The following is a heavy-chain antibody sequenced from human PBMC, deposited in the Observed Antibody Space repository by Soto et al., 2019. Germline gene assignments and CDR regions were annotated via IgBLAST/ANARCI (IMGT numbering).Heavy chain of an antibody. Sequence: QVQLVQSGAEVKKPGSSVKVSCKASGGTFSSYAISWVRQAPGQGLEWMGGIIPIFGTANYAQKFQGRVTITADEPTSTADMELSSLRSEDTAVYYCAREFRYSSSWTRYFDYWGQGTLVTVSS. D-gene: IGHD6-13*01. CDR1: GGTFSSYA. CDR3: AREFRYSSSWTRYFDY. V-gene: IGHV1-69*01. J-gene: IGHJ4*02. CDR2: IIPIFGTA.